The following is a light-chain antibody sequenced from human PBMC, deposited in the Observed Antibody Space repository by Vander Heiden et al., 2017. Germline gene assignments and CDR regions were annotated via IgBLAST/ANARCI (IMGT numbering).Light chain of an antibody. CDR3: QQDVVSQT. J-gene: IGKJ1*01. Sequence: VLTQSPGTLSLSPGERATLSCRASQSVSSTFLAWYQQKPGQAPRLLMYGASTRVTCIPDRFSGSGSGTDFTLTISRLEPEDFAVYFCQQDVVSQTFGQGTKVEIK. V-gene: IGKV3-20*01. CDR2: GAS. CDR1: QSVSSTF.